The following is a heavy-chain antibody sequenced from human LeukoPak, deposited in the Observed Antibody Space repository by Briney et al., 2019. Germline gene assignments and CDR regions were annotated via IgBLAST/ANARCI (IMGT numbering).Heavy chain of an antibody. D-gene: IGHD1-14*01. CDR1: GFTFSSYV. V-gene: IGHV3-30*18. CDR2: ISHDGSNK. Sequence: GGSLRLSCGASGFTFSSYVMHWVRQAPGKGLEWVAFISHDGSNKYYADSVKGRFTISRDNSKNTLYLQMNTLRAEDTAVFYCAKPIGTSNTLDYWGRGTLVTVSS. CDR3: AKPIGTSNTLDY. J-gene: IGHJ4*02.